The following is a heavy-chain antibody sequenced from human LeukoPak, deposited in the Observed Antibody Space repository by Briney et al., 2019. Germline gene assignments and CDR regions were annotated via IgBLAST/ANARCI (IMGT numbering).Heavy chain of an antibody. CDR3: ARDIEGIAVAGTAFDY. D-gene: IGHD6-19*01. V-gene: IGHV1-3*01. Sequence: GASVKVSCKASGYTFTSYAMHWVRQAPGQRLEWMGWINAGNGNTKYSQKFQGRVTITRDTSASTAYMELSSLRSEDTAVYYCARDIEGIAVAGTAFDYWGQGTLVTVSS. CDR2: INAGNGNT. CDR1: GYTFTSYA. J-gene: IGHJ4*02.